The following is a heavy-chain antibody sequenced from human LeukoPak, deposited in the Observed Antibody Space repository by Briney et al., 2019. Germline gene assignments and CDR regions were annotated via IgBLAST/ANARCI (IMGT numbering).Heavy chain of an antibody. V-gene: IGHV3-11*06. CDR3: AREYRGEYYFAY. Sequence: PGGSLRLSCGASGFTFSDYYMSWIRQAPGQGLEWVSYISSSGSYTKHADSVKGRFTISRDNAKNSLYLQMNSLRAEDTAVYYCAREYRGEYYFAYWGQGTLVTVSS. D-gene: IGHD3-10*01. CDR2: ISSSGSYT. CDR1: GFTFSDYY. J-gene: IGHJ4*02.